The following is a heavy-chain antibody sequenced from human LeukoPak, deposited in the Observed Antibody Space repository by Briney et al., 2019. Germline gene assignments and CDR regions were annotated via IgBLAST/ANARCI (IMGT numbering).Heavy chain of an antibody. V-gene: IGHV1-46*01. J-gene: IGHJ4*02. D-gene: IGHD2-8*01. CDR3: ARVQGEYCTNGVCSAAGYFDY. CDR2: INPSGGST. Sequence: GASVKVSCKASGYTFTSYYMHWVRQAPGQGLEWMGIINPSGGSTSYAQKFQGRVTMTRDTSTSTVYMELSSLRSEDTAVYYCARVQGEYCTNGVCSAAGYFDYWGQGTLSPSPQ. CDR1: GYTFTSYY.